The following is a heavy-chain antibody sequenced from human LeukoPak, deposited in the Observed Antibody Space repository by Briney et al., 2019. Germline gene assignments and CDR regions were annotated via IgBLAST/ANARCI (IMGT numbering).Heavy chain of an antibody. CDR2: IYYTGSS. V-gene: IGHV4-59*01. D-gene: IGHD2-21*02. CDR3: VRRVVVVTANDKSDAFDV. Sequence: SETLSLTCTGSGGSISSYYWNWIRQPPGEGLEWIGYIYYTGSSNYNPSLKSRVTISLDTSKNQFSLKLSSVTAADTAVYYCVRRVVVVTANDKSDAFDVWGQGTVVTVSS. CDR1: GGSISSYY. J-gene: IGHJ3*01.